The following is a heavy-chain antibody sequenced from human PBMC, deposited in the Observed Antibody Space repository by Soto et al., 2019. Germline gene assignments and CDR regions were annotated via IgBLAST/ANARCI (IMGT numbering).Heavy chain of an antibody. D-gene: IGHD6-13*01. CDR3: ARRMAAGAAGGSDP. CDR1: GFTFSSYG. Sequence: QVQLVESGGGVVQPGGSLRLSCAASGFTFSSYGMHWVRQAPGKGLEWVAVIWYDGSNKYYADSVKGRFTISRDNSKNTLYLQMNSLRAEGTAVYYCARRMAAGAAGGSDPWGQGTLVTVSS. CDR2: IWYDGSNK. V-gene: IGHV3-33*01. J-gene: IGHJ5*02.